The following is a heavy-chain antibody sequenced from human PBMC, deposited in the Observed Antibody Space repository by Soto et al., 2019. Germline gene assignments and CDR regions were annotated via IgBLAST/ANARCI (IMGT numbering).Heavy chain of an antibody. CDR3: TTDLTTVTPPNYYYYYMDV. CDR2: IKSKTDGGTT. Sequence: GGSLRLSCAASGFTFSNAWMSWVRQAPGKGLEWVGRIKSKTDGGTTDYAAPVKGRFTISRDDSKNTLYLQMNSLKTEDTAVYYCTTDLTTVTPPNYYYYYMDVWGKGTTVTVSS. CDR1: GFTFSNAW. D-gene: IGHD4-17*01. J-gene: IGHJ6*03. V-gene: IGHV3-15*01.